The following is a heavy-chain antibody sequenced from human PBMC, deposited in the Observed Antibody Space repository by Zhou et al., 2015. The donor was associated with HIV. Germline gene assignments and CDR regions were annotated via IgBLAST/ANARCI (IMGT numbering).Heavy chain of an antibody. CDR2: INSNTGGT. V-gene: IGHV1-2*04. CDR3: ARERSHIAMLRDAMDV. CDR1: GYSFTDYY. Sequence: QVQLVQSGAEVKQPGASVKVSCKASGYSFTDYYIHWVRQAPGQGLEWMGWINSNTGGTTYARKFRDWVTMTRDTSISTVYMDLTRLTSDDTAVYYCARERSHIAMLRDAMDVWGQGTTVTVSS. D-gene: IGHD2-8*01. J-gene: IGHJ6*01.